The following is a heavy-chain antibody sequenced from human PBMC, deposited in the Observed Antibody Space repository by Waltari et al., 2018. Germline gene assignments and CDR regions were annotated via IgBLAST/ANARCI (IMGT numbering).Heavy chain of an antibody. J-gene: IGHJ3*02. CDR2: SNPNSGGT. V-gene: IGHV1-2*06. CDR1: GYTFTGYY. Sequence: QVQLVQSGAEVKKPGASVKVSCKASGYTFTGYYMHWVRQAPGQGLEWMGRSNPNSGGTNYAQKFQGRVTITTDESTSTAYMELSSLRSEDTAVYYCATAPSSSWIDAFDIWGQGTMVIVSS. D-gene: IGHD6-13*01. CDR3: ATAPSSSWIDAFDI.